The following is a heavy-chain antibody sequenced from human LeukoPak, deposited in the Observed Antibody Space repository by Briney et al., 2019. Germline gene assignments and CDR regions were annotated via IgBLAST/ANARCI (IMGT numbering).Heavy chain of an antibody. CDR1: GYTFTGYY. Sequence: ASVKASCKASGYTFTGYYMHWVRQAPGQGLEWMGWINPNSGGTNYARKFQGRVTMTRDTSISTAYMELSRLRSDDTAVYYCARDGRPSGDIVVVVAATGGFDYWGQGTLVTVSS. CDR3: ARDGRPSGDIVVVVAATGGFDY. J-gene: IGHJ4*02. D-gene: IGHD2-15*01. V-gene: IGHV1-2*02. CDR2: INPNSGGT.